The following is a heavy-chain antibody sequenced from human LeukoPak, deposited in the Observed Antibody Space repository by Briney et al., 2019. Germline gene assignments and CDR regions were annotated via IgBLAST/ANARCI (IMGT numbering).Heavy chain of an antibody. V-gene: IGHV4-4*07. J-gene: IGHJ4*02. CDR1: GGSISNYY. CDR2: IYASGST. CDR3: ARDFYGDDGHHPFDY. D-gene: IGHD2/OR15-2a*01. Sequence: PSETLSLTCSVSGGSISNYYWNWIRQPAGKGLEWIGRIYASGSTNYNPSLKSRVTISMDKSKNHFSLNLKSVTTADTGFYYCARDFYGDDGHHPFDYWGQGIQVTASS.